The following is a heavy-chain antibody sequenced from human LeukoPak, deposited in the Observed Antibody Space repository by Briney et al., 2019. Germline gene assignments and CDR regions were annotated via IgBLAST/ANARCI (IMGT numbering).Heavy chain of an antibody. CDR1: GGTFSSYA. J-gene: IGHJ4*02. CDR2: IIPIFGTA. V-gene: IGHV1-69*13. CDR3: ARDRDFVVGDH. Sequence: GASVKVSCKASGGTFSSYAISWVRQAPGQGLEWMGGIIPIFGTANYAQKFQGRVTITADESTSTAYMELRSLRSDDTAVYYCARDRDFVVGDHWGQGTLVTVSS. D-gene: IGHD2-2*01.